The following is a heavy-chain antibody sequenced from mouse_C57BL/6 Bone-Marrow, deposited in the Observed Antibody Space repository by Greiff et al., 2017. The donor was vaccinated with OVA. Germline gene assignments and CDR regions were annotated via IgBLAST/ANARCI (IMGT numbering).Heavy chain of an antibody. Sequence: QVQLQQSGAELVRPGASVTLSCKASGYTFTDYEMHWVKQTPVHGLEWIGAIDPETGGTAYNQKFKGKAILTADKSSSTAYMELRSLTSEDSAVYYCPRWLPSSYAMDYWGQGTSVTVSS. CDR2: IDPETGGT. V-gene: IGHV1-15*01. D-gene: IGHD2-2*01. CDR1: GYTFTDYE. CDR3: PRWLPSSYAMDY. J-gene: IGHJ4*01.